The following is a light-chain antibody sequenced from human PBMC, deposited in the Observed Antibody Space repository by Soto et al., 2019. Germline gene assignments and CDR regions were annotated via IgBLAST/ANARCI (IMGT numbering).Light chain of an antibody. V-gene: IGLV1-40*01. J-gene: IGLJ1*01. Sequence: QAVVTQAPSVSGAPGQRVTISCTGSSSNIGAGYDVHWYQQLPGTAPKLLIYGNSNRPSGVPDRFSGSKSGTSASLAITGLQAEDEADYYCQSYDSSLSGSGFGTGTKLTVL. CDR3: QSYDSSLSGSG. CDR1: SSNIGAGYD. CDR2: GNS.